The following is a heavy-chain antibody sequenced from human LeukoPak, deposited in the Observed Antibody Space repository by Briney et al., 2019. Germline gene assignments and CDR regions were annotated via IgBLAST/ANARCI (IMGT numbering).Heavy chain of an antibody. D-gene: IGHD2-2*01. CDR3: ASGWAQQPAATHFDY. Sequence: PSETLSLTCAVYGGSSSGYYWSWIRQPPGKGLEGIGEINHSGSTNYNPSLKSRVTISVDTSKNQFSLKLSSVTTADTAVYYCASGWAQQPAATHFDYWGQGTLVTVSS. CDR2: INHSGST. V-gene: IGHV4-34*01. CDR1: GGSSSGYY. J-gene: IGHJ4*02.